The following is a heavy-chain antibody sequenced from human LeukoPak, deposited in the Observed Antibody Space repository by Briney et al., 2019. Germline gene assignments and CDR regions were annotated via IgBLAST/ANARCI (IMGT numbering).Heavy chain of an antibody. V-gene: IGHV4-4*07. J-gene: IGHJ4*02. D-gene: IGHD2-2*01. CDR1: GASISSYN. CDR3: ARLSADSSSSRGFDY. Sequence: SETLSLTCTVSGASISSYNGTWIRQPAGQGLELIGRIYTSGSTNYNPPLNSRVAMSVDTSNNQSSLQLSSVTAADTAVYYCARLSADSSSSRGFDYWGQGTLVTASS. CDR2: IYTSGST.